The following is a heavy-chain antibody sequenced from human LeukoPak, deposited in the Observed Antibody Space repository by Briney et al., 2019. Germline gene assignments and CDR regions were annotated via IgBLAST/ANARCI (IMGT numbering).Heavy chain of an antibody. CDR3: VKDLGRYRNNCFDY. D-gene: IGHD1-26*01. J-gene: IGHJ4*02. CDR1: GFTFSSYA. V-gene: IGHV3-23*01. CDR2: ISGSGGGT. Sequence: GGSLRLSCAASGFTFSSYAMSWVRQAPEEGLEWVSTISGSGGGTYYADSVEGRFTISRDDSKNTLYLQMNSLRAEDTAVYYCVKDLGRYRNNCFDYWGQGTLVTVSS.